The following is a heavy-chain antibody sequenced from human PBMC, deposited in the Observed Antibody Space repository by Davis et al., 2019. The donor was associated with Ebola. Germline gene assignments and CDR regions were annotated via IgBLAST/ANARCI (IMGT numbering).Heavy chain of an antibody. J-gene: IGHJ6*02. CDR1: GFTFSSHG. CDR3: ARLDADIVVVPAAIDYYYYGMDV. V-gene: IGHV3-33*05. D-gene: IGHD2-2*02. CDR2: ISYDGSNK. Sequence: GESLKISCAASGFTFSSHGMHWVRQAPGKGLEWVAVISYDGSNKYYADSVKGRFTISRDNPKNTLYLQMNSLRAEDTAVYYCARLDADIVVVPAAIDYYYYGMDVWGQGTTVTVSS.